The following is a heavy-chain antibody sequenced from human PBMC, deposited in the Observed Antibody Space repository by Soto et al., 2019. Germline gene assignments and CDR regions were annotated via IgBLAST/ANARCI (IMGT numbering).Heavy chain of an antibody. CDR3: ARHGVYPDYYHSNGMAV. CDR1: GGSISSSSYY. Sequence: SETLSLTCTVSGGSISSSSYYWGWIRQPPGKGLEWIGSIYYSGSTYYNPSLKSRVTISVDTSKNQFSLKLSSVTAADTAVYYFARHGVYPDYYHSNGMAVWGQGSTVTVSS. V-gene: IGHV4-39*01. CDR2: IYYSGST. D-gene: IGHD3-16*01. J-gene: IGHJ6*02.